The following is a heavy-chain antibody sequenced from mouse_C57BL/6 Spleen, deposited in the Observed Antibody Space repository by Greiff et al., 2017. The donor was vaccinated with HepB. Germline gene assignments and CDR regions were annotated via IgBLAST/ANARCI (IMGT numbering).Heavy chain of an antibody. CDR1: GYTFTDYN. D-gene: IGHD1-1*01. CDR2: INPNNGGT. Sequence: EVQLQQSGPELVKPGASVKIPCKASGYTFTDYNMDWVKQSHGKSLEWIGDINPNNGGTIYNQKFKGKATLTVDKSSSTAYMELRSLTSEDTAVYYCARRITGSSYTYAMDYWGQGTSVTVSS. J-gene: IGHJ4*01. V-gene: IGHV1-18*01. CDR3: ARRITGSSYTYAMDY.